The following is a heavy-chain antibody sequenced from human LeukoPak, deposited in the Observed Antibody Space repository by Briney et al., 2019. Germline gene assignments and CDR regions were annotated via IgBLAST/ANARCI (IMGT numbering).Heavy chain of an antibody. Sequence: GGSLRLSCAASGFTYYNYAMSWVRQAPGKGLECVSAISGTGDNSYYADSVKGRFTISRDKSKNTLYLQMNSLRAEDTAVYYCAKAHSGGWYPAGSWGQGTLVTVSS. CDR1: GFTYYNYA. D-gene: IGHD6-19*01. J-gene: IGHJ5*02. CDR2: ISGTGDNS. V-gene: IGHV3-23*01. CDR3: AKAHSGGWYPAGS.